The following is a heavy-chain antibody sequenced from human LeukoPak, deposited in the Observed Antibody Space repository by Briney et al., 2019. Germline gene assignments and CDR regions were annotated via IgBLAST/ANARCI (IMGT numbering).Heavy chain of an antibody. J-gene: IGHJ3*02. CDR2: IYYSGST. CDR1: GGSISSYY. V-gene: IGHV4-59*01. Sequence: KPSETLSLTCTVSGGSISSYYWSWIRQPPGKGLEWIGYIYYSGSTNYNPSLKSRVTISVDTSKNQFSLKLSSVTAADTAVYYCARVGVLYAFDIWGQGTMVTVSS. CDR3: ARVGVLYAFDI.